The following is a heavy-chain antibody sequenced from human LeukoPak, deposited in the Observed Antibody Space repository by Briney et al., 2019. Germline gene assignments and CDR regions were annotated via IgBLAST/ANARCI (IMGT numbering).Heavy chain of an antibody. CDR3: ARAARAVPGTCNWFDP. CDR2: FKTNSGQV. CDR1: GFTFSDYA. D-gene: IGHD6-13*01. J-gene: IGHJ5*02. V-gene: IGHV3-21*04. Sequence: PGGSLRLSCVASGFTFSDYAMNWVRQAPGKGLEWVSTFKTNSGQVYYAESVRGRFTISRDNAKNTLYLQMNSLRAEDTAVYYCARAARAVPGTCNWFDPWGQGTLVTVSS.